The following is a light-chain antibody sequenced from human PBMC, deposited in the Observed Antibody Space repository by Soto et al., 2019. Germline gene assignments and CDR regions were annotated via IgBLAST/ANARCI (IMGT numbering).Light chain of an antibody. CDR3: QQYDSYPWT. CDR1: QTISSW. CDR2: KAS. J-gene: IGKJ1*01. V-gene: IGKV1-5*03. Sequence: DIQMTHSPSTLSGSVGDRVTITCRASQTISSWLAWYQQQPGKAPKLLIYKASSLESGVPSRFSGSGSGTEFTLTISSLEPDDFATYYCQQYDSYPWTFGQGTKVDIK.